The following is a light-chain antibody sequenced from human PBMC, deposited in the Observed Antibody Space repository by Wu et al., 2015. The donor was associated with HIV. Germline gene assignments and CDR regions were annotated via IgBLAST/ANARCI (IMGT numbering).Light chain of an antibody. CDR2: KAS. CDR1: QSISSW. CDR3: QQYNTYSLT. J-gene: IGKJ4*01. V-gene: IGKV1-5*03. Sequence: DIQMTQSPSTLSASVGDRVTITCRASQSISSWLAWYQQKPGKAPKLLIYKASSLESGVPSRFSGSRSGTEFTLTISSLQPDDFATYYCQQYNTYSLTFGGGTKVXI.